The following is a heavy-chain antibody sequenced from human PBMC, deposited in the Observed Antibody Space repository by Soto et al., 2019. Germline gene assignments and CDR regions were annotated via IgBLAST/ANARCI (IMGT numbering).Heavy chain of an antibody. D-gene: IGHD3-3*01. V-gene: IGHV3-23*01. Sequence: PGGSLRLSCAASGFTFSSYAMSWVRQAPGKGLEWVSAISGSGGSTYYADSVKGRFTISRDNSKNTLYLQMNSLRAEDTAVYYCAKDILGIFGGHDSFDIWRHGTMVTVS. CDR3: AKDILGIFGGHDSFDI. CDR1: GFTFSSYA. CDR2: ISGSGGST. J-gene: IGHJ3*02.